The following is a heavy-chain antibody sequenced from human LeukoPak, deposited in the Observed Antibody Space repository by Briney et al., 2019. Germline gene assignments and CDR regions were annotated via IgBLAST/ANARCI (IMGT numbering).Heavy chain of an antibody. J-gene: IGHJ4*02. V-gene: IGHV3-23*01. D-gene: IGHD3-10*01. CDR1: GFTFSSYA. Sequence: GGSLRLSCAASGFTFSSYAMSWVPQAPGKGLEWVSTVNSNGGNTYYADSVKGRFTISRDNSKNTLYLQMNSLRAEDTAVYYCAKSYRYFDYWGQGTLVTVSS. CDR3: AKSYRYFDY. CDR2: VNSNGGNT.